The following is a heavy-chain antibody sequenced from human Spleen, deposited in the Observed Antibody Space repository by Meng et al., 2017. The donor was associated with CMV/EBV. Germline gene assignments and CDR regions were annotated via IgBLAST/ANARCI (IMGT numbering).Heavy chain of an antibody. Sequence: SRGSISSTSSYCGWIRQPPGKGLEWIGNIYYSGSTYYNPSLKSRVTISVDTSKNQFSLKLSSVTAADTAVYYCARDDAGTPINWFDPWGQGTLVTVSS. D-gene: IGHD6-13*01. CDR3: ARDDAGTPINWFDP. CDR1: RGSISSTSSY. CDR2: IYYSGST. V-gene: IGHV4-39*07. J-gene: IGHJ5*02.